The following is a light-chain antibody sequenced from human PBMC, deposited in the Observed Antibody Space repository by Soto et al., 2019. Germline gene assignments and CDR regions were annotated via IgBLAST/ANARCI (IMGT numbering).Light chain of an antibody. CDR1: SSDVGGDNY. J-gene: IGLJ3*02. CDR3: CSSAGSYTSV. Sequence: QSALTQPRSVSGSPGQSVTISSTGTSSDVGGDNYVSWYQQHPGKAPKLMIYDVSKRPSGVPDRFSGSKSGNTASLTISGLQAEDEADYYCCSSAGSYTSVFGGGTKLTVL. CDR2: DVS. V-gene: IGLV2-11*01.